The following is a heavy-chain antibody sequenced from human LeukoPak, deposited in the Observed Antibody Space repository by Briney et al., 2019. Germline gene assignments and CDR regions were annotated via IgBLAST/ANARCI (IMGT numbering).Heavy chain of an antibody. CDR3: ARDRITIFGVVES. CDR2: ISSSSNYI. V-gene: IGHV3-21*01. J-gene: IGHJ4*02. CDR1: GFTFTSYT. D-gene: IGHD3-3*01. Sequence: GGSLRLSCAASGFTFTSYTMNWVPQAPGKGRSWVSSISSSSNYIYYADSVKGRFTISRDNAKKSLYLQMNSLRAEDTAVYYCARDRITIFGVVESWGQGTLVTVSS.